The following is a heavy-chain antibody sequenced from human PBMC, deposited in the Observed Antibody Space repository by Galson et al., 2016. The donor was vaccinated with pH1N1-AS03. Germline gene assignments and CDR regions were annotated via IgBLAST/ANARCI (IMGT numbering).Heavy chain of an antibody. D-gene: IGHD6-13*01. CDR2: IKEDGSEK. V-gene: IGHV3-7*01. J-gene: IGHJ4*02. CDR3: ATNIEQRYTSKWYKFDH. Sequence: SLRLSCAASGSTFGSYWMSWVRQAPGKGLEWVANIKEDGSEKSYVDSVKGRFTISRDNSKNSLYLQMNSLRVEDTALYYCATNIEQRYTSKWYKFDHWGSGTLVTVSS. CDR1: GSTFGSYW.